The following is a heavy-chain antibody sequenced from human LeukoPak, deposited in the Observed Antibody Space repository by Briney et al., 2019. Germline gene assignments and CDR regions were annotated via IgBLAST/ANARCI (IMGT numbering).Heavy chain of an antibody. V-gene: IGHV1-46*01. CDR2: INPSGGST. CDR3: ARSDASDY. Sequence: ASVKVSCKAVGYTFTSYYKHWVRQAPGQGLEWMGTINPSGGSTSYAQNFQGRVTMTRDTSTRTVYMELSSLRSEDTAVYYCARSDASDYWGQGTLVTVSS. CDR1: GYTFTSYY. J-gene: IGHJ4*02.